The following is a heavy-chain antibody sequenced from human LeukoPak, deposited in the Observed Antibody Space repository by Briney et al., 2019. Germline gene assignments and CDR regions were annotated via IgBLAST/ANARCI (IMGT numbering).Heavy chain of an antibody. CDR3: ARSGLGSSGYYRGNWFDP. CDR2: IYYSGNT. V-gene: IGHV4-59*05. D-gene: IGHD3-22*01. Sequence: SETLSLTCAVSGGSISSDYWNWIRQPPEKGLEWIGSIYYSGNTYYNPSLKSRVTISVDTPNNQFPLILSSVTAADTAVYYCARSGLGSSGYYRGNWFDPWGQGTLVTVSS. CDR1: GGSISSDY. J-gene: IGHJ5*02.